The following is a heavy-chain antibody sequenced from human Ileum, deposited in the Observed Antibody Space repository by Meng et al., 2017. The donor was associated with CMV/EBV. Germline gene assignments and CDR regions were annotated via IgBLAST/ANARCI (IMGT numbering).Heavy chain of an antibody. D-gene: IGHD6-19*01. CDR2: IYSSGST. CDR3: AKEQSIGIAVTGIFDF. V-gene: IGHV4-4*07. J-gene: IGHJ4*02. Sequence: QVKLPEPGPGLVKPSEPLSLTCTVSGDSTSGFFWSWIRQPAGKGLEWIGRIYSSGSTFYNPSLESRVTMSIDTSKNQFSLRLASVTAADTAVYFCAKEQSIGIAVTGIFDFWGQGALVTVSS. CDR1: GDSTSGFF.